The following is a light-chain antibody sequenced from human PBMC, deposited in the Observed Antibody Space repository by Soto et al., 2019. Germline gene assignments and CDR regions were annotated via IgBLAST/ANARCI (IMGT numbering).Light chain of an antibody. J-gene: IGLJ2*01. Sequence: QSVLTQPASVSGSPGQSITISCTGTSSDVGGYNYVSWYQQHPGKAPKLMIYEVSNRPSGFSNRFSGSKSGNTASLTISGLQAEDEAYYYCSSYTSSSTLVFGGGTKLTVL. CDR1: SSDVGGYNY. CDR3: SSYTSSSTLV. CDR2: EVS. V-gene: IGLV2-14*01.